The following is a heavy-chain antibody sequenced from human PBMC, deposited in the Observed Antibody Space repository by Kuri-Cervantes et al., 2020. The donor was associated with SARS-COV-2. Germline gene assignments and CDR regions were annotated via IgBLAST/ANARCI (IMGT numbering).Heavy chain of an antibody. CDR3: ASTTTAEDYYYYYGMDV. CDR2: IRYDGSNK. CDR1: GFTFSSYG. D-gene: IGHD4-17*01. J-gene: IGHJ6*02. V-gene: IGHV3-30*02. Sequence: GGSLRLSCAASGFTFSSYGMHWVRQAPGKGLEWVAFIRYDGSNKYYADSVKGRFTISRDNSKNTLYLQMNSLRAEDTAVYYCASTTTAEDYYYYYGMDVWGQGTTVTVSS.